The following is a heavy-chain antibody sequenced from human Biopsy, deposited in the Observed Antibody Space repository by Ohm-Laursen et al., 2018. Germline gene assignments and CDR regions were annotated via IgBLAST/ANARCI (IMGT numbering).Heavy chain of an antibody. D-gene: IGHD1-1*01. CDR3: AKRGVERGRPLAY. V-gene: IGHV1-69*13. CDR2: INSMFGTT. Sequence: SSVKVSCKASGGTFSRFGISWVRQAPGQGLEWMGEINSMFGTTNYAQTFQGRVTITADESTSTAYMEVSSLRSEDTAVYYCAKRGVERGRPLAYWGQGTLVTVSS. CDR1: GGTFSRFG. J-gene: IGHJ4*02.